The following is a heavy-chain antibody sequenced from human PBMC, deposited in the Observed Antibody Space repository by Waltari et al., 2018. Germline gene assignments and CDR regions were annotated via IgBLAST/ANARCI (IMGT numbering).Heavy chain of an antibody. CDR3: AREREVVVAATSYYYYYMDV. V-gene: IGHV1-69*04. CDR2: IIPILGIA. CDR1: GGTFSSYA. D-gene: IGHD2-15*01. J-gene: IGHJ6*03. Sequence: QVQLVQSGAEVKKPGSSVKVSCKASGGTFSSYAISWVRQAPGQGHEWMGGIIPILGIANYAQKFQGRVTITADESTSTAYMELSSLRSEDTAMYYCAREREVVVAATSYYYYYMDVWGKGTTVTVSS.